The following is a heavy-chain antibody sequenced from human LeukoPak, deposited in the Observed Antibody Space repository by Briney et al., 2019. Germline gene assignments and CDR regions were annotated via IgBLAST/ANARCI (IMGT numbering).Heavy chain of an antibody. V-gene: IGHV3-53*01. CDR2: IYSGGST. J-gene: IGHJ3*02. CDR1: GFTVSSNY. CDR3: ARLAMEMATIDGDEAFDI. D-gene: IGHD5-24*01. Sequence: GGSLRLSCAASGFTVSSNYMSWVRQAPGKGLEWVSVIYSGGSTYYADSVKGRFTITRDNSKNTLYLQMNSLRAEDTAVYYCARLAMEMATIDGDEAFDIWGQGTMVTVSS.